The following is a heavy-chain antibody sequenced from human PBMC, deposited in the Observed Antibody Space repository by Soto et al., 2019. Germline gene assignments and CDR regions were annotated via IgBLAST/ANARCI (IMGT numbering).Heavy chain of an antibody. CDR2: IYHSGST. CDR1: GGSISSSNW. CDR3: ARSSYSSSLGPFGY. D-gene: IGHD6-13*01. Sequence: PSETLSLTCAVSGGSISSSNWWSWVRQPPGKGLEWIGEIYHSGSTNYNPSLKSRVTISVDKSKNQFSLKLSSVTAADTAVYYCARSSYSSSLGPFGYWGQGTLVTVSS. J-gene: IGHJ4*02. V-gene: IGHV4-4*02.